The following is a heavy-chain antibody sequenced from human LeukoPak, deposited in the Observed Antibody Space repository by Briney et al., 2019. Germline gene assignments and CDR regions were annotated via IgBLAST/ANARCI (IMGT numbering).Heavy chain of an antibody. CDR1: GFTFTSSA. V-gene: IGHV1-58*02. D-gene: IGHD2-21*02. Sequence: SVKVSCKASGFTFTSSAMQWVRQARGQRLEWIGWIVVGSGNTNYAQKFQERVTITRDMSTSTAYMELSSLRSEDTAVCYCAAGPVVTARAHDAFDIWGQGTMVTVSS. J-gene: IGHJ3*02. CDR2: IVVGSGNT. CDR3: AAGPVVTARAHDAFDI.